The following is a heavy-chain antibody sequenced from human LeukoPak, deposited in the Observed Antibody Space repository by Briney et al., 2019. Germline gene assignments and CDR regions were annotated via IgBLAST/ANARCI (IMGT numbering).Heavy chain of an antibody. J-gene: IGHJ4*02. D-gene: IGHD4-23*01. CDR1: GFTVSLNY. CDR3: ARLTSGGISDY. CDR2: IYSGGST. V-gene: IGHV3-53*01. Sequence: AGGSLRLSCAASGFTVSLNYMSWVRQAPGKGLEWVSVIYSGGSTYYADSVKGRFIISRDNSKNTLYLQMNSLRADDTAVYYCARLTSGGISDYWGQGTLVTVSS.